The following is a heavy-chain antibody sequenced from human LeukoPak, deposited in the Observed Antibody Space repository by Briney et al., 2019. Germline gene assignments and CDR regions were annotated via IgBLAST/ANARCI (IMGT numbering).Heavy chain of an antibody. D-gene: IGHD1-26*01. CDR3: ARDDGSATMGFDS. CDR2: VIPILGTT. J-gene: IGHJ4*02. V-gene: IGHV1-69*05. Sequence: ASVKVSCKASGTTFSRSAINWVRQAPGRGLEWMGGVIPILGTTNYIQKFQDRVSITTDDSTSTAYMEVTSLKSVDTAVYYCARDDGSATMGFDSWGQGTLVIVSS. CDR1: GTTFSRSA.